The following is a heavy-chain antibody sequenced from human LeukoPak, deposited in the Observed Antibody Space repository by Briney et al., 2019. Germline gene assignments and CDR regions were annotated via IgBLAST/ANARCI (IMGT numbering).Heavy chain of an antibody. J-gene: IGHJ4*02. V-gene: IGHV1-2*02. CDR1: GYIFTDYY. D-gene: IGHD1-1*01. CDR3: ARDLILEGDSDY. CDR2: INPNSGGT. Sequence: ASVKVSCKASGYIFTDYYMHWVRQAPGQGLEWMGWINPNSGGTNYAQKFQGRVTMTRDTSISTAYMELSRLRSDDTAVYYCARDLILEGDSDYWGQGTLVTVSS.